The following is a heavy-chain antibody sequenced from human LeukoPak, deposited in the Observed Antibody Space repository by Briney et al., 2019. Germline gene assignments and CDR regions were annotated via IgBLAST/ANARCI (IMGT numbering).Heavy chain of an antibody. CDR3: ATYGGNSAPYFDY. CDR2: ISTYNGDA. CDR1: GYTFTTYG. V-gene: IGHV1-18*01. J-gene: IGHJ4*02. D-gene: IGHD4-23*01. Sequence: GASVKVSCKASGYTFTTYGITWVRQAPGQGLEWMGWISTYNGDANYARKLQGRVTMTTDTSTSTAYMELRSLRSDDTAVYYCATYGGNSAPYFDYWGQGTLVTVSS.